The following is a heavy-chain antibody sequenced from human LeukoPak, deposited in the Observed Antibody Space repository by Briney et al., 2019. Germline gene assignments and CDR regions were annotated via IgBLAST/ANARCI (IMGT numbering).Heavy chain of an antibody. CDR1: GFTFRNAW. CDR2: IKSKTDGGTT. V-gene: IGHV3-15*01. Sequence: GGSLRLSCAASGFTFRNAWMSWVRQAPGKGLEWVGRIKSKTDGGTTDYTAPVKGRFTISRDDTKSTLYLQMNSLKTEDTAVYYCTPLTVVTTSYWGQGTLVTVSS. D-gene: IGHD4-17*01. CDR3: TPLTVVTTSY. J-gene: IGHJ4*02.